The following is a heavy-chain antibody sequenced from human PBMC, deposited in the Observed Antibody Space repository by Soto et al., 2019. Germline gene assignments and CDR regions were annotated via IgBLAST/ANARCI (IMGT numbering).Heavy chain of an antibody. Sequence: ASVKVSCKASGYTFTSYYMHWVRQAPGQGLEWMGIINPSGGSTSYAQKFQGRVTMTRDTSTSTVYMELSSLRSEDTAVYYCAREPGMTTVVTPHYYYGMDVCGQGTTVTVSS. CDR1: GYTFTSYY. CDR2: INPSGGST. V-gene: IGHV1-46*03. J-gene: IGHJ6*02. CDR3: AREPGMTTVVTPHYYYGMDV. D-gene: IGHD4-17*01.